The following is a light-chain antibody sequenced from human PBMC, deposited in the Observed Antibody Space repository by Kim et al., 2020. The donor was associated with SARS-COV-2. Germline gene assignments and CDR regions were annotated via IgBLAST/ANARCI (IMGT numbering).Light chain of an antibody. V-gene: IGKV3-20*01. CDR3: QQYGSSPLYT. Sequence: SPGESATLSCRASQSVSNNYLAWYQQKPGQAPRLLIYGASSRATGIPDRFSGSGSGTDFTLTISRLEPEDIAVYYCQQYGSSPLYTFGQGTKLEI. CDR2: GAS. CDR1: QSVSNNY. J-gene: IGKJ2*01.